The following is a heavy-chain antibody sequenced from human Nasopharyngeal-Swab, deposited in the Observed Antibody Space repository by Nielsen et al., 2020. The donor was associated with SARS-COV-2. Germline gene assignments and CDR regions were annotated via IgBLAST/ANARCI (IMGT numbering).Heavy chain of an antibody. CDR3: ARGDYDVLTGYYSGLDY. D-gene: IGHD3-9*01. J-gene: IGHJ4*02. V-gene: IGHV4-59*11. Sequence: GSLRLSCTVSGGSITTHFWSWFRQPPGKGLEWIAYLYYTGGTYYNPSLKSRVTMSVDTSKNQFSLNLTSVTAADTAVYYCARGDYDVLTGYYSGLDYWGQGSLVTVSS. CDR2: LYYTGGT. CDR1: GGSITTHF.